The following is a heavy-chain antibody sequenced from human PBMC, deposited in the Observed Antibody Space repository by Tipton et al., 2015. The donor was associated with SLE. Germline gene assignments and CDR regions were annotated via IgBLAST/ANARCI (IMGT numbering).Heavy chain of an antibody. Sequence: SLRLSCAASGFTFSSYAMSWVRQAPGKGLEWVSVIWYDGSNKYYADSVKGRFTISRDNSKNTLYLQMSSLRAEDTAVYYCAKEKGSAQYYFDYWGQGTLVTVSS. CDR2: IWYDGSNK. J-gene: IGHJ4*02. V-gene: IGHV3-33*06. CDR3: AKEKGSAQYYFDY. CDR1: GFTFSSYA. D-gene: IGHD6-19*01.